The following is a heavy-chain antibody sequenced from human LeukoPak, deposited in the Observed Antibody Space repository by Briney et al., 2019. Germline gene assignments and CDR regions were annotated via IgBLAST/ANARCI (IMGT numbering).Heavy chain of an antibody. CDR1: GYSFTSYW. J-gene: IGHJ3*02. D-gene: IGHD6-25*01. CDR2: IDPSDSYT. CDR3: AKGGHDAFDI. V-gene: IGHV5-10-1*01. Sequence: AGESLKISCKGSGYSFTSYWISWVRQMPGKGLEWMGRIDPSDSYTNYSPSFQGHVTISADKSISSAYLQWSSLKASDTAMYYCAKGGHDAFDIWGQGTMVTVSS.